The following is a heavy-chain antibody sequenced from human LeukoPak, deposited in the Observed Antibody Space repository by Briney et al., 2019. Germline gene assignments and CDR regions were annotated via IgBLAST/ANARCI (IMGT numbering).Heavy chain of an antibody. CDR2: IKSKTDGGTT. J-gene: IGHJ4*02. Sequence: PGGSLRLSCAASGFTFGSYAMAWVRQAPGKGLEWVGRIKSKTDGGTTDYAAPVKGRFTISRDDSKNTLYLQMNSLKTEDTAVYYCTTVVHYGSGSSWGQGTLVTVSS. CDR1: GFTFGSYA. D-gene: IGHD3-10*01. CDR3: TTVVHYGSGSS. V-gene: IGHV3-15*01.